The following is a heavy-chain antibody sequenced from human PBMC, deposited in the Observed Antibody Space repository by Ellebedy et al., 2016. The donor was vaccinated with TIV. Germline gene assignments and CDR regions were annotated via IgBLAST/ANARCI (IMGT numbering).Heavy chain of an antibody. CDR3: ARVQTTMEVFDF. J-gene: IGHJ4*02. D-gene: IGHD5-18*01. Sequence: GSLRLSXTVSDGSISNYYWSWIRQPPGKGLEWIGYIYYTGSSTYNPSLRSRLTISLDTSKNQFPLNLSSVIAADTAVYFCARVQTTMEVFDFWGQGTLVTVSS. CDR2: IYYTGSS. CDR1: DGSISNYY. V-gene: IGHV4-59*01.